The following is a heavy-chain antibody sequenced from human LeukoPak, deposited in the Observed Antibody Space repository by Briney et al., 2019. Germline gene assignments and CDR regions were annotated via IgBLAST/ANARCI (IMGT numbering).Heavy chain of an antibody. CDR3: ARGTIAVAGTSPY. J-gene: IGHJ4*02. CDR2: MNPNSGNT. Sequence: ASVKVSCKASGYTSTSYDINWVRQATGQGLEWMGWMNPNSGNTGYAQKFQGRVTMTRNTSISTAYMELSSLRSEDTAVYYCARGTIAVAGTSPYWGQGTLVTVSS. CDR1: GYTSTSYD. V-gene: IGHV1-8*01. D-gene: IGHD6-19*01.